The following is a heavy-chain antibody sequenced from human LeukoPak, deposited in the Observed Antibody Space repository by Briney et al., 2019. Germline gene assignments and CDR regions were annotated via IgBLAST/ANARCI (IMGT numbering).Heavy chain of an antibody. Sequence: GESLKISCKGSAYTFTNYWIGWLRQMPGQGLEWMGIIYPGNPVTRYSPSFQGQVTISADKSISTAYLQWSSLKASDTAMYYCARHETNWNGEYKWFDPWGKGTLAPVSS. J-gene: IGHJ5*02. CDR3: ARHETNWNGEYKWFDP. D-gene: IGHD1-20*01. V-gene: IGHV5-51*01. CDR2: IYPGNPVT. CDR1: AYTFTNYW.